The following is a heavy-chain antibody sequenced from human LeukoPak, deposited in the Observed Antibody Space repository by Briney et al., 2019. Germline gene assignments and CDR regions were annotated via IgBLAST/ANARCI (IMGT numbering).Heavy chain of an antibody. CDR2: ISSRSTTI. D-gene: IGHD2-15*01. V-gene: IGHV3-11*01. CDR1: GFDFSNSF. J-gene: IGHJ4*02. CDR3: GKGSLAVPATPLDF. Sequence: PGGSLRLSCTASGFDFSNSFMTWVRQAPGKGLEWISYISSRSTTIYYADSLKGRCTISRDNGKNTVYLQMNNLRVDDTAVFYCGKGSLAVPATPLDFWGQGTLVTVSS.